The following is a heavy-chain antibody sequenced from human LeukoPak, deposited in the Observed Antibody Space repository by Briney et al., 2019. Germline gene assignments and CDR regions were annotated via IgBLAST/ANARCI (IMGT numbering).Heavy chain of an antibody. CDR3: AKDILNEYYYDSSGYYSSGMDV. Sequence: PGMSLRLSCAASGFTFSSYAMHWVRQAPGKGLEWVAVISYDGSNKYYGDSVRGRFTISRDNSKNTLYLQMNSLRAEDTAVYYCAKDILNEYYYDSSGYYSSGMDVWGQGTTVTVSS. D-gene: IGHD3-22*01. J-gene: IGHJ6*02. CDR1: GFTFSSYA. V-gene: IGHV3-30-3*02. CDR2: ISYDGSNK.